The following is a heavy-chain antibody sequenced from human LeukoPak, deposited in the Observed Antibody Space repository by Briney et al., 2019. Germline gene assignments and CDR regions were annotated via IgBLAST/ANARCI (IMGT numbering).Heavy chain of an antibody. J-gene: IGHJ5*02. Sequence: SETLSLTCTVSVGSISSYYWSWIRQPAGKGLEWIGRIYTSGSTNYNPSLKSRVTMSVDTSKNQFSLKLSSVTAADTAAYYCARAEDQLLYGGWFDPWGQGTLVTVSS. CDR3: ARAEDQLLYGGWFDP. D-gene: IGHD2-2*02. CDR1: VGSISSYY. CDR2: IYTSGST. V-gene: IGHV4-4*07.